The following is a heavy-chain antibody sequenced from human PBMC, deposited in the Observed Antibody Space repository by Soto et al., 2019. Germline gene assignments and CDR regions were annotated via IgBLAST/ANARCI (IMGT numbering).Heavy chain of an antibody. J-gene: IGHJ4*02. CDR2: IWYDGSNK. V-gene: IGHV3-33*01. CDR1: GFTFSSYG. Sequence: QVQLVESGGGVVQPGRSLRLSCAASGFTFSSYGMHWVRQAPGKGLEWVAVIWYDGSNKYYADSVKGRFTISRDNSKNTLYLKMNSLRAEDTAVYYCARDPLPMYYYDSSGYFDYWGQGTLVTVSS. CDR3: ARDPLPMYYYDSSGYFDY. D-gene: IGHD3-22*01.